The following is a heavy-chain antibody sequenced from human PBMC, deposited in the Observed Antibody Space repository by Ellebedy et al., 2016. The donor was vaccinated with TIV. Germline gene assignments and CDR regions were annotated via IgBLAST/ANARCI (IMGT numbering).Heavy chain of an antibody. Sequence: GESLKISCATSGFTLNYYSMNWVRQAPGKGLEWVSSISSSSSYKFYADSVKGRFTISRDNAKTSLYLQMNGLRAEDTAVYYCAKDRIVGARKFDDWGQGTLVTVSS. D-gene: IGHD1-26*01. CDR2: ISSSSSYK. CDR3: AKDRIVGARKFDD. V-gene: IGHV3-21*04. CDR1: GFTLNYYS. J-gene: IGHJ4*02.